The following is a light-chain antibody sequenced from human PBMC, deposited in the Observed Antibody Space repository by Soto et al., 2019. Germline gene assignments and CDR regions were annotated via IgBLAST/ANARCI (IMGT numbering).Light chain of an antibody. J-gene: IGLJ1*01. CDR2: EVS. CDR3: SSYAGSNTLYV. V-gene: IGLV2-14*01. CDR1: SRDVGAYNY. Sequence: QSALTQPASVSGSPGQSITISCTGTSRDVGAYNYISWYQQHPDKAPKLIIFEVSNRPSGVSSRFSGSKSGNTASLTITGLQAEDEADYYCSSYAGSNTLYVFGTGTKLTVL.